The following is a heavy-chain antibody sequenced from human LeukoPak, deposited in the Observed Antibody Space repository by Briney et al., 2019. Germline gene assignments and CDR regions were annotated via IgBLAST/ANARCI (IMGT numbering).Heavy chain of an antibody. D-gene: IGHD3-3*01. V-gene: IGHV3-23*01. CDR2: VSGSGGGT. CDR3: ARRGSEWNSYFYPMDV. CDR1: GFTFSNYA. Sequence: GGSLRLSCAASGFTFSNYAMSWVRQSPGKGLEWVSAVSGSGGGTDYADSVKGRFTISRDNSQNTLYLQMNSLRAEDAAIYFCARRGSEWNSYFYPMDVWGQGTTVTVSS. J-gene: IGHJ6*02.